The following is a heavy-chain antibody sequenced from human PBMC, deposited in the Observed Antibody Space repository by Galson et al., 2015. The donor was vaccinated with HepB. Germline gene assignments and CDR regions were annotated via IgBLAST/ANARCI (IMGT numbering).Heavy chain of an antibody. J-gene: IGHJ3*02. Sequence: SLRLSCAASGFTFSSYSMNWVRQAPGKGLEWVSSISSSSSYIYYADSVKGRFTISRDNAKNSLYLQMNSLRAEDTAVYYCARDPPTVVTGTDDAFDIWGQGTMVTVSS. V-gene: IGHV3-21*01. CDR1: GFTFSSYS. D-gene: IGHD4-23*01. CDR3: ARDPPTVVTGTDDAFDI. CDR2: ISSSSSYI.